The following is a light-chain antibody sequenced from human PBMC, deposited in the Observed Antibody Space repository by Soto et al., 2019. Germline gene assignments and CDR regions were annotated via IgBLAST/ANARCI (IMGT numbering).Light chain of an antibody. J-gene: IGLJ2*01. CDR2: DVR. Sequence: ALTQPRSVSGSPGQSVTISCTGSSSDVGGYNYVSWHQHHPGKAPKLIIYDVRKRPSGVPNRFSASKSGNTASLTISGLQAEDEADYFCCSYAGTYAVVFGGGTKLTVL. V-gene: IGLV2-11*01. CDR3: CSYAGTYAVV. CDR1: SSDVGGYNY.